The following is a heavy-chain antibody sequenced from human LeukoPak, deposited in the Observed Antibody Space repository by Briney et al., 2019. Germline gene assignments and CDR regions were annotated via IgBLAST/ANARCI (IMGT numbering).Heavy chain of an antibody. CDR1: GGTFSSSA. CDR3: ARDQGLTAPPPYGLDV. Sequence: SVKVSCKASGGTFSSSAITWVRQAPGQGLEWMGRIIPVLNITNHAQKFQGRVTITADTSTSTAYMELSSLRSEETAVYYCARDQGLTAPPPYGLDVWGQGTTVTVSS. CDR2: IIPVLNIT. V-gene: IGHV1-69*04. D-gene: IGHD5-18*01. J-gene: IGHJ6*02.